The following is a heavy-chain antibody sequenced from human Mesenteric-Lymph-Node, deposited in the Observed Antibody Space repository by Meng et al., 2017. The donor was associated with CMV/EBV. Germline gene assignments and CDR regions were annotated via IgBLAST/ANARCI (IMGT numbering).Heavy chain of an antibody. CDR2: IGYDGSNN. J-gene: IGHJ3*02. CDR3: AKDSTRYCSSTSCYSHDAFDI. CDR1: GFTFSSYG. V-gene: IGHV3-33*06. D-gene: IGHD2-2*01. Sequence: GGPLRLSGAASGFTFSSYGMHWVRQAPGKGREWLEVIGYDGSNNYYADSVKGRFTISRDNSKNTLYLQMNSLRAEDTAGYYCAKDSTRYCSSTSCYSHDAFDIWGQGTMVTVSS.